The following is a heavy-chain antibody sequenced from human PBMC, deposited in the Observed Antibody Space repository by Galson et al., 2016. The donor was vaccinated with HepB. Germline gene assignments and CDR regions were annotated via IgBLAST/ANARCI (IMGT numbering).Heavy chain of an antibody. CDR3: ARDTHDYRRSSNYWGAFDI. V-gene: IGHV3-7*03. CDR2: IKRDGSQK. CDR1: GFTLSDYW. Sequence: SLRLSCAASGFTLSDYWMAWVRQAPGKGLEWVADIKRDGSQKQYVESVKGRFTISRDNAEASVYLQMNSLRAEDTAIYYCARDTHDYRRSSNYWGAFDIWGQGTMVTVSS. J-gene: IGHJ3*02. D-gene: IGHD5-12*01.